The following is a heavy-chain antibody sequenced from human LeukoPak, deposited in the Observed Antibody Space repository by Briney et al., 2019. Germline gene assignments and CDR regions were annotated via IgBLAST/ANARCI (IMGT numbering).Heavy chain of an antibody. CDR3: QRGGYYFDY. V-gene: IGHV3-7*01. Sequence: PGGSLRLSCAVSGLTFSSSWMDWVRQAPGKGLEWVASINPDGNKKYSADSVKGRFTISRDNAENSLYLQMNSLRDEDTAVYYCQRGGYYFDYWGQGTLVTVSS. CDR2: INPDGNKK. CDR1: GLTFSSSW. D-gene: IGHD1-1*01. J-gene: IGHJ4*02.